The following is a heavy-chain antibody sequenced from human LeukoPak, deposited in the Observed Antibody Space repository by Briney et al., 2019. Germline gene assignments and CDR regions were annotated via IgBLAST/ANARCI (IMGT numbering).Heavy chain of an antibody. V-gene: IGHV3-43*01. CDR2: ISWDGGST. J-gene: IGHJ6*03. D-gene: IGHD2-21*01. Sequence: TGGSLRLSCAASGFTFDDYTMHWVRQAPGKGLEWVSLISWDGGSTYYADSVKGRFTISRDNSKNSLYLQMNSLRTEDTALYYCAKAHSTNYYYYMDVWGKGTTVTISS. CDR3: AKAHSTNYYYYMDV. CDR1: GFTFDDYT.